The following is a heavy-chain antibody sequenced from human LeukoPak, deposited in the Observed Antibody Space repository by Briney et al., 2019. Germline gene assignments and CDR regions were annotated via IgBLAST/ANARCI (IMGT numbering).Heavy chain of an antibody. CDR2: IRSKAYGGTT. V-gene: IGHV3-49*03. CDR1: GFTFGDYA. J-gene: IGHJ4*02. Sequence: SGGSLRLSCTASGFTFGDYAMSWFRQAPGKGLEWVGFIRSKAYGGTTEYVASVKGRFTISRDDSKNTLYLQMNSLKTEDTAVYYCTTRGGSFSIFDYWGRGTLVTVSS. D-gene: IGHD1-26*01. CDR3: TTRGGSFSIFDY.